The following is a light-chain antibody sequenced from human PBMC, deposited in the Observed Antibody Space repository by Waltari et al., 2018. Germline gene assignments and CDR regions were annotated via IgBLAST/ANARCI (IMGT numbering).Light chain of an antibody. CDR1: RSDVGGYNY. CDR3: CSYAGSYTLL. J-gene: IGLJ2*01. CDR2: DVS. V-gene: IGLV2-11*01. Sequence: QSALTQPRSVSGSPGQSVTLSCTGPRSDVGGYNYVSWYQQRPGKAPKVVIYDVSKRPSGVPDRFSGSKSDNTASLTISGLQAEDEADYYCCSYAGSYTLLFGGGTKLTVL.